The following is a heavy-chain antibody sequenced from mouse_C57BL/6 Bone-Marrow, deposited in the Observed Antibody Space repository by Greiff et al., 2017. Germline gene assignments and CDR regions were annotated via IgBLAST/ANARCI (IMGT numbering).Heavy chain of an antibody. Sequence: QVQLKQSGAELVRPGSSVKLSCKASGYTFTSYWMHWVKQRPIQGLEWIGNIDPSDSETHYNQKFKDKATLTVDKSSSTAYMQLSSLTSEDSAVYYCARSRYDGYHWFAYWGQGTLVTVSA. CDR2: IDPSDSET. J-gene: IGHJ3*01. D-gene: IGHD2-3*01. V-gene: IGHV1-52*01. CDR3: ARSRYDGYHWFAY. CDR1: GYTFTSYW.